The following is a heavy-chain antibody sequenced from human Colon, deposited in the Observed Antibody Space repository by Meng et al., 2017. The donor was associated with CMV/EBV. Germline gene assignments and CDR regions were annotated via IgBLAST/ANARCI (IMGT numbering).Heavy chain of an antibody. J-gene: IGHJ4*02. Sequence: CAASGFHLSTYTMHWVRQAPGKGLEYVSAISNNGDITYYADSVKGRFTISRDNSKNTLYLQMGSLRPEDMAVYYCARASRWLQIGFDYWGLGTLVTVSS. CDR1: GFHLSTYT. D-gene: IGHD5-24*01. CDR2: ISNNGDIT. V-gene: IGHV3-64*02. CDR3: ARASRWLQIGFDY.